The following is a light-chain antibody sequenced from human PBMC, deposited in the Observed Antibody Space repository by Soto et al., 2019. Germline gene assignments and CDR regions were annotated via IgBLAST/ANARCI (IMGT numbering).Light chain of an antibody. V-gene: IGLV2-23*01. CDR1: SSDVGSYNL. CDR2: EGN. Sequence: QSALTQPASVSGSPGQSITISCTGSSSDVGSYNLVSWYQQHPGKAPKLMIYEGNKRPSGVSNRFSVSKSANTASLTLSGLQTEHAADYYCCSYAGTNTFVFGTGTKLTVL. CDR3: CSYAGTNTFV. J-gene: IGLJ1*01.